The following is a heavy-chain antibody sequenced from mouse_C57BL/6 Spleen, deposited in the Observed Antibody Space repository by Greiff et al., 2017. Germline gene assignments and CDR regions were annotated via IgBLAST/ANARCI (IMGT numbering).Heavy chain of an antibody. J-gene: IGHJ1*03. CDR2: INPYNGDT. CDR3: ARREGDWYFDV. V-gene: IGHV1-20*01. Sequence: VKPGDSVKISCKASGYSFTGYFMNWVMQSHGKSLEWIGRINPYNGDTFYNQKFKGKATLTVDKSSSTAHMELRSLTSEDSAVYYCARREGDWYFDVWGTGTTVTVSS. CDR1: GYSFTGYF.